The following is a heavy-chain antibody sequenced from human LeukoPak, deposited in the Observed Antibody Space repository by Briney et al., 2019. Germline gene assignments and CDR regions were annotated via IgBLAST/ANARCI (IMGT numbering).Heavy chain of an antibody. Sequence: ASVKVSCKASGYTFTSYYMHWVRQAPGQGLEWMGIINPSGGSTSYAQKFQGRVTMTRDMSTSTVYMELSSLRSEDTAVYYCAKDSSLRYFDWLLPLGTFDYWGQGTLVTVSS. CDR2: INPSGGST. D-gene: IGHD3-9*01. J-gene: IGHJ4*02. CDR3: AKDSSLRYFDWLLPLGTFDY. V-gene: IGHV1-46*01. CDR1: GYTFTSYY.